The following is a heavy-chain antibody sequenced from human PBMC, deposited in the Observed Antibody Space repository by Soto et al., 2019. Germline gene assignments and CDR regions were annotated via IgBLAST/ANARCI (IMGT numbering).Heavy chain of an antibody. D-gene: IGHD2-15*01. Sequence: SETLSLTCAVYGGSFSGYYWSWIRQPPGKGLEWIGEINHSGSTNYNPSLKSRVTISVDTSKNQFSLKLSSVTAADTAVYYCARVGNVLGYCSGGSCSGFDYWGQGTLVTVSS. CDR1: GGSFSGYY. J-gene: IGHJ4*02. CDR2: INHSGST. V-gene: IGHV4-34*01. CDR3: ARVGNVLGYCSGGSCSGFDY.